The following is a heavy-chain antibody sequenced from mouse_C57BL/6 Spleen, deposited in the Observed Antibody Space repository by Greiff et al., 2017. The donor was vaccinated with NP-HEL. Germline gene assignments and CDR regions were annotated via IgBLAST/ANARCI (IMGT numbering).Heavy chain of an antibody. Sequence: EVKLVESGGGLVKPGGSLKLSCAASGFTFSSYAMSWVRQTPEQRLEWVATISDGGSYTYYPDNVKGRFTISRDNAKNNLYLQMSHLKSEDTAMYYCARDTTVVDWYFDVWGTGTTVTVSS. CDR3: ARDTTVVDWYFDV. CDR1: GFTFSSYA. J-gene: IGHJ1*03. CDR2: ISDGGSYT. V-gene: IGHV5-4*01. D-gene: IGHD1-1*01.